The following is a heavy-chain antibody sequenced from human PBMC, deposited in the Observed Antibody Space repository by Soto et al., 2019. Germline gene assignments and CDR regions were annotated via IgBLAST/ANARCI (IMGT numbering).Heavy chain of an antibody. V-gene: IGHV3-30*18. CDR3: AKDRHSSSWYQICLDY. Sequence: GVSLRLSCAASGFTFSSYGMHWVRQAPGKGLEWVAVISHDGSNKYYADSVKGRFTISRDNSKNTLHLQMNSLRAEDTAVYYCAKDRHSSSWYQICLDYWGQGTLVTVSS. J-gene: IGHJ4*02. CDR2: ISHDGSNK. CDR1: GFTFSSYG. D-gene: IGHD6-13*01.